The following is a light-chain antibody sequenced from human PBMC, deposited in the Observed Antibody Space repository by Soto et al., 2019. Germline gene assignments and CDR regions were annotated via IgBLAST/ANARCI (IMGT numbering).Light chain of an antibody. J-gene: IGKJ2*01. CDR3: QQYSSYPYT. V-gene: IGKV1-5*03. Sequence: DIQMTQSPSTLSASVGDRVTITCRASQSISSWLAWYQQKPGTAPKLLIYKAASLQSVVPSRFSGSGSGTEFTLSISSLQPDDFATYYCQQYSSYPYTFGKGTKMEIK. CDR1: QSISSW. CDR2: KAA.